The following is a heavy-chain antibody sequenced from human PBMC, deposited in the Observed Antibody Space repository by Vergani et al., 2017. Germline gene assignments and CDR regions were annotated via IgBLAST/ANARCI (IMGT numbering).Heavy chain of an antibody. D-gene: IGHD6-19*01. CDR2: IYWNDDK. Sequence: QITLKESGPTLVKPTQTLTLTCTFSGFSLSTSGVGVGWIRQPPGKALEWLALIYWNDDKRYSPSLKSRLTITKDTSKNQVVLTMTNMDPVDTATYYCAHSMRAIYSSGWYLVDYWGQGTLVTVSS. V-gene: IGHV2-5*01. J-gene: IGHJ4*02. CDR1: GFSLSTSGVG. CDR3: AHSMRAIYSSGWYLVDY.